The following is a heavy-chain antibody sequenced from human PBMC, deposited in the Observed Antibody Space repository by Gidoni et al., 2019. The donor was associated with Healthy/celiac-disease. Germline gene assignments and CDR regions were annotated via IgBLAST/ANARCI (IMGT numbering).Heavy chain of an antibody. CDR3: TTDMTTVTTSSNWFDP. D-gene: IGHD4-17*01. V-gene: IGHV3-15*01. Sequence: EVQLVESGGGLVKPGGSLRLSCAASGFTFSNACMSWVRQAPGKGLEWVGRIKSKTDGGTTDYAAPVKGRFTVSRDDSKNTLYLQMNSLKTEDTAVYYCTTDMTTVTTSSNWFDPWGQGTLVTVSS. CDR2: IKSKTDGGTT. CDR1: GFTFSNAC. J-gene: IGHJ5*02.